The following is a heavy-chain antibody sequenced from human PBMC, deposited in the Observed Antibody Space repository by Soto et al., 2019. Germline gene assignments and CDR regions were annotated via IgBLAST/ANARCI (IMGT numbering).Heavy chain of an antibody. D-gene: IGHD2-2*01. CDR1: GFTFSSYA. V-gene: IGHV3-23*01. CDR3: AKVYDCSSTSCLAYYYYYGMDV. J-gene: IGHJ6*02. Sequence: PGESLKISCAASGFTFSSYAMSWVRQAPGKGLEWVSAISGSGGSTYYADSVKGRFTISRDNSKNTLYLQMNSLRAEDTAVYYCAKVYDCSSTSCLAYYYYYGMDVWGQGTTVTVSS. CDR2: ISGSGGST.